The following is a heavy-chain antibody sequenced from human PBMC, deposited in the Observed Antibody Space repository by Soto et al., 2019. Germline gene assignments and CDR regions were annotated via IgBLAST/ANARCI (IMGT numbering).Heavy chain of an antibody. V-gene: IGHV3-33*01. Sequence: QAQLVESGGGVVQPGRSLRLSCAASGFTFYTYGMHWVRQVPGKGLQWVAVIWYDGGTKYYADSVRGRFTVSRDNSKNTMYLQMNSLRDEDTAVYYCSRIDCTGNSCNPYYHYGMDVWGQGTTVTVSS. J-gene: IGHJ6*02. CDR3: SRIDCTGNSCNPYYHYGMDV. CDR1: GFTFYTYG. CDR2: IWYDGGTK. D-gene: IGHD2-2*01.